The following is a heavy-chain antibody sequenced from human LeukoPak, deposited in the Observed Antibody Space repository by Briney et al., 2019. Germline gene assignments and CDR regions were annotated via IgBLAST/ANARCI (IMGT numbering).Heavy chain of an antibody. CDR2: ISWDGGST. J-gene: IGHJ4*02. V-gene: IGHV3-43*01. D-gene: IGHD3-16*02. Sequence: PGGSLRLSCAASGFTFDDYTMHWLRHAPGKGLEWVSLISWDGGSTYYADSVKGRFTISRDNSKNSLYLQMNSLRTEDTALYYCAKEQLSGPEPDGQWGSPFDYWGQGTLVTVSS. CDR1: GFTFDDYT. CDR3: AKEQLSGPEPDGQWGSPFDY.